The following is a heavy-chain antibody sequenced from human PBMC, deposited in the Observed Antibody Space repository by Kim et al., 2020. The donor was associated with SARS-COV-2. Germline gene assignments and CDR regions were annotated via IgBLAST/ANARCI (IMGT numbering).Heavy chain of an antibody. CDR3: ARDQRRNYYDRSGYYGDY. CDR1: GFTFSNYA. V-gene: IGHV3-30*04. CDR2: ISYDGSNK. Sequence: GGSLRLSCAASGFTFSNYAMHWVRQAPGKGLEWVAVISYDGSNKYYVDSVKGRFTISRDNSKNTLYLQMNSLRAADTALYYYARDQRRNYYDRSGYYGDYWGQGILVTVSS. D-gene: IGHD3-22*01. J-gene: IGHJ4*02.